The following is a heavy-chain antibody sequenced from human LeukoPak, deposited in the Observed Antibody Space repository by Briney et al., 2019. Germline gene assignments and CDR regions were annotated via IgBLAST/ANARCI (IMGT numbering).Heavy chain of an antibody. J-gene: IGHJ6*03. CDR2: INHSGST. CDR3: ARGAAAGTGYYYYYMDV. Sequence: SETLSLTCAVYGGSFSGYYWSWIRQPPGKGLEWIGEINHSGSTSYNPSLKSRVTISVDTSKNQFSLKLSSVTAADTAVYYCARGAAAGTGYYYYYMDVWGKGTTVTVSS. V-gene: IGHV4-34*01. CDR1: GGSFSGYY. D-gene: IGHD6-13*01.